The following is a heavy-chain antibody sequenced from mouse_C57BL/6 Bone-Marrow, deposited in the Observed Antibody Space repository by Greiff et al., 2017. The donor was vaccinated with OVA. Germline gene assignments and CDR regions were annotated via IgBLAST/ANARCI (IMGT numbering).Heavy chain of an antibody. V-gene: IGHV5-6*01. Sequence: EVQVVESGGDLVKPGGSLKLSCAASGFTFSSYGMSWVRQTPDKRLEWVATISSGGSYTYYPDSVKGRFTFSRDNAKNTLYLKLSSRKSEDTAMYYCARPSSYYWYFDVWGTGTTVTVSS. CDR1: GFTFSSYG. J-gene: IGHJ1*03. D-gene: IGHD1-1*01. CDR3: ARPSSYYWYFDV. CDR2: ISSGGSYT.